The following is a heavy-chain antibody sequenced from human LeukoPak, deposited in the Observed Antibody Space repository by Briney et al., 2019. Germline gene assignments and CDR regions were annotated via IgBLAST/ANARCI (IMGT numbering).Heavy chain of an antibody. J-gene: IGHJ4*02. V-gene: IGHV3-21*01. CDR3: ARDAMVRGVLIDY. D-gene: IGHD3-10*01. CDR2: ISSSSSYI. Sequence: PGVSLRLFCAASGFTFRTYSMNWVRQAPGKGLEWVSSISSSSSYIYYADSVKGRFTISRDNAKNSLFLQMSSLRAEDTAVYYCARDAMVRGVLIDYWGQGTLVTVSS. CDR1: GFTFRTYS.